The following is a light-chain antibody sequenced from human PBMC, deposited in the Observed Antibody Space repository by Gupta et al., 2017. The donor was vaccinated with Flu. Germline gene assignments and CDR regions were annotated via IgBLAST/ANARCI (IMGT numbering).Light chain of an antibody. V-gene: IGLV2-14*01. CDR2: QVY. Sequence: QSALTQPASVSGSPGKALTIPCPGPSSDIGAYNFVSWYQQHPGKAPKLMIYQVYDRPSGVSVRFSGSKSRNTASLTISGLQAEDEADYYCSSYTDKNTPGVVFGGGTKLTVL. CDR3: SSYTDKNTPGVV. CDR1: SSDIGAYNF. J-gene: IGLJ2*01.